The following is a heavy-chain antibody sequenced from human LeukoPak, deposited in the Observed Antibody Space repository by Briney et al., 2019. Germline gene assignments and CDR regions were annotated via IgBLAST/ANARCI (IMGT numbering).Heavy chain of an antibody. V-gene: IGHV5-51*01. Sequence: GESLKISCKGSGYSFTSYWIGWVRQMPGKGLEWMGIIYPGDSDTRYSPSFQGQVTISADKSISTAYLQWSSLKASDTAMYYCARAMHYYDSSGYYPLDYWGQGTLVTVSS. CDR1: GYSFTSYW. J-gene: IGHJ4*02. D-gene: IGHD3-22*01. CDR3: ARAMHYYDSSGYYPLDY. CDR2: IYPGDSDT.